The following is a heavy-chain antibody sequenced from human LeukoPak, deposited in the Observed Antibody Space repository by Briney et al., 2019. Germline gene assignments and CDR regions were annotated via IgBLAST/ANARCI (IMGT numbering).Heavy chain of an antibody. J-gene: IGHJ6*02. CDR2: IYYSGST. V-gene: IGHV4-59*08. D-gene: IGHD4-17*01. CDR1: GGSISSYY. Sequence: PWETLSLTCTVSGGSISSYYWSWIRQPPGKGLEWIGYIYYSGSTNYNPSLKSRVTISIDTSKNQFSLKLSSVTAADTAVYYCARHDFSVTSYYYYYGMDVWGQGTTVTVSS. CDR3: ARHDFSVTSYYYYYGMDV.